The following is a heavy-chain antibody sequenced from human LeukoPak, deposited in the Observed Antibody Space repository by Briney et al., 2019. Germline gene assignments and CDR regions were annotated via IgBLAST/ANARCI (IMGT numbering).Heavy chain of an antibody. CDR3: ARDLHQSGN. CDR1: GGSISSYY. Sequence: SETLSLTCTVSGGSISSYYWSWIRQPPGKGLEWIGEIYHSGSTNYNPSLKSRVTISVDKSKNQFSLKLSSVTAADTAVYYCARDLHQSGNWGQGTLVTVSS. D-gene: IGHD1-26*01. CDR2: IYHSGST. J-gene: IGHJ4*02. V-gene: IGHV4-59*12.